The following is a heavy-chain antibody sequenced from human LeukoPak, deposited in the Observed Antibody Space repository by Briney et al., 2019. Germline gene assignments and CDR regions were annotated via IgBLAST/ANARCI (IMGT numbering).Heavy chain of an antibody. CDR1: GFTFSSYA. V-gene: IGHV3-30-3*01. J-gene: IGHJ4*02. CDR2: ISYDGSNK. Sequence: GGSLRLSCAASGFTFSSYAMHWVRQAPGKGLEWVAVISYDGSNKYYADSVKGRFTISRDNSKNTLYLQMNSLRAEDTAEYYCARDSNYYDSSGYYWEYWGQGTLVTVSS. CDR3: ARDSNYYDSSGYYWEY. D-gene: IGHD3-22*01.